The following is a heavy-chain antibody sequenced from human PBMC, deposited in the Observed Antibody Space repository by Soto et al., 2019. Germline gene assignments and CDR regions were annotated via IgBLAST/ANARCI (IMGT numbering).Heavy chain of an antibody. CDR2: IYYSGST. D-gene: IGHD6-13*01. CDR1: GGSISSYY. J-gene: IGHJ6*02. CDR3: ARELGIAAAGTERYYYYGMDV. Sequence: QVQLQESGPGLVKPSETLSLTCTVSGGSISSYYWSWIRQPPGKGLEWIGYIYYSGSTNYNPSLKSRVTISVDPSKNQFYLKLSSVTAADTAVYYCARELGIAAAGTERYYYYGMDVWGQGTTVTVSS. V-gene: IGHV4-59*01.